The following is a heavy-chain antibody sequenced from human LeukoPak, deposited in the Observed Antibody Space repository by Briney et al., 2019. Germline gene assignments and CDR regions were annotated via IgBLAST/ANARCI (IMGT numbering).Heavy chain of an antibody. J-gene: IGHJ4*02. D-gene: IGHD3-16*01. CDR2: IYYSGST. CDR3: ARLKGEASVTERFDY. V-gene: IGHV4-59*01. CDR1: GGSISSYY. Sequence: PSETLSLTCTVSGGSISSYYWNWIRQPPGKGLEWIGYIYYSGSTNYNPSLKSRVTISVDTSKNQFSLKLSSVTAADTAVYYCARLKGEASVTERFDYWGQGTLVTVSS.